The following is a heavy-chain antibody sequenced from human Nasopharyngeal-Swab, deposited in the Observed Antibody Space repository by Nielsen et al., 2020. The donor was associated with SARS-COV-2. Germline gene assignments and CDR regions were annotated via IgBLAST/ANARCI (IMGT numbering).Heavy chain of an antibody. V-gene: IGHV3-30*04. D-gene: IGHD3-16*01. CDR3: ARAFGGGYYYGMDV. CDR2: ISYDGSNK. J-gene: IGHJ6*02. Sequence: RGSLRLSCAASGFTFDDYAMHWVRQAPGKGLEWVAVISYDGSNKYYADSVKGRFTISRDNSKNTLYLQMNSLRAEDTAVYYCARAFGGGYYYGMDVWGQGTTVTVSS. CDR1: GFTFDDYA.